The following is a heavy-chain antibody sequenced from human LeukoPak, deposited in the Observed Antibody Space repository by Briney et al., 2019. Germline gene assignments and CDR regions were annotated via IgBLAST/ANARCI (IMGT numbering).Heavy chain of an antibody. D-gene: IGHD3-3*01. CDR1: GFTFSSYG. Sequence: GRSLRLSCAASGFTFSSYGMHWVRQAPGKGLEWVAVIWYDGSNKYYADSVKGRFTISRDNSKNTLYLQMNSLRAEDTAVYYCAKFGVVTRYYFDYWGQGTLVTVSS. CDR2: IWYDGSNK. V-gene: IGHV3-33*06. CDR3: AKFGVVTRYYFDY. J-gene: IGHJ4*02.